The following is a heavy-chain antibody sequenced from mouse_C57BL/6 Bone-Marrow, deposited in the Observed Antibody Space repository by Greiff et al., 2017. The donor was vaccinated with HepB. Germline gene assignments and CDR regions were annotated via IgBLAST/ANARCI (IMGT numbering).Heavy chain of an antibody. CDR1: GFTFSSYA. CDR3: ARDPTSFAY. J-gene: IGHJ3*01. Sequence: EVKLMESGGGLVKPGGSLKLSCAASGFTFSSYAMSWVRQTPEKRLEWVATISDGGSYTYYPDNVKGRFTISRDNAKNNLYLQMSHLKSEDTAMYYCARDPTSFAYWGQGTLVTVSA. V-gene: IGHV5-4*01. CDR2: ISDGGSYT.